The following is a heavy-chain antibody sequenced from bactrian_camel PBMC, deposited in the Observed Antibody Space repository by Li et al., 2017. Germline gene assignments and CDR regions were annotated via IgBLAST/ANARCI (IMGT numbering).Heavy chain of an antibody. D-gene: IGHD2*01. CDR2: ISSDERST. J-gene: IGHJ4*01. V-gene: IGHV3S63*01. Sequence: QVQLVESGGGLVEAGGSLRLSCTASRLPLDDSTMGWFRQAPGKEREGVACISSDERSTYYADSVRGQFTISGDNAKNSIYLQMNSLELEDTAMYYCASEVSAGYYVGGYCRGDYAYWGQGTQVTVS. CDR3: ASEVSAGYYVGGYCRGDYAY. CDR1: RLPLDDST.